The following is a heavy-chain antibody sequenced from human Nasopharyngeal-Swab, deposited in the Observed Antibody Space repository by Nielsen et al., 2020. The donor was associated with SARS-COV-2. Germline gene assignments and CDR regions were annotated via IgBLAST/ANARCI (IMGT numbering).Heavy chain of an antibody. CDR3: AIGVLGVYDSSGYYYLAY. V-gene: IGHV4-59*01. CDR2: IHYSGST. Sequence: WIRQHPGKGLEWIGYIHYSGSTNYNPALKSRVNISVETSKNQFSLKLSSVPAADTAVYYCAIGVLGVYDSSGYYYLAYWGQGTLVTVSS. D-gene: IGHD3-22*01. J-gene: IGHJ4*02.